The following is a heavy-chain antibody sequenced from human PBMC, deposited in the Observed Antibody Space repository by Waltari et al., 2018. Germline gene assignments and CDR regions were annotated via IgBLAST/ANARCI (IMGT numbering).Heavy chain of an antibody. CDR1: GITVRNSH. V-gene: IGHV3-53*02. Sequence: EVQLIETGGGLIQPGGSLRLSCAASGITVRNSHMSWVRQAPGKGLEWVSDIFGDVRTCYAEAVRGRFTISTDTSKNTLYLQMSSLTVEDTATYYCATVGEGTSGYFHYWGQGTLVTVSS. CDR3: ATVGEGTSGYFHY. CDR2: IFGDVRT. D-gene: IGHD1-26*01. J-gene: IGHJ4*02.